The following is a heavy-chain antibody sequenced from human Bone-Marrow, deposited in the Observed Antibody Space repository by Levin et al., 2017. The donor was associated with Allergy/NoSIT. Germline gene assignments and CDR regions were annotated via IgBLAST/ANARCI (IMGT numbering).Heavy chain of an antibody. CDR1: GYTFSTYD. J-gene: IGHJ6*02. CDR3: ARAVRNQLVSDV. Sequence: PGESLKISCQASGYTFSTYDITWVRQATGQGLEWVGWMNPNSGNTGYAQRFQGRVTMTRDTSISTAYMELSSLTSEDTAVYYCARAVRNQLVSDVWGQGTTVSVSS. D-gene: IGHD2-2*01. CDR2: MNPNSGNT. V-gene: IGHV1-8*01.